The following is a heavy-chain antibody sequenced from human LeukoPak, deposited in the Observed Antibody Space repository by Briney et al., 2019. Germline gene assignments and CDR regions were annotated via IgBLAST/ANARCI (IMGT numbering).Heavy chain of an antibody. CDR2: TYYSGST. D-gene: IGHD3-3*01. CDR3: AAERITIFGVGTYFDY. Sequence: SETLSLTCTVSGGSISSYYWSWIRQPPGKGLEWIGYTYYSGSTNYNPSLKSRVTISVDTPKNQFSLKLSSVTAADTAVYYCAAERITIFGVGTYFDYWGQGTLVTVSS. V-gene: IGHV4-59*01. J-gene: IGHJ4*02. CDR1: GGSISSYY.